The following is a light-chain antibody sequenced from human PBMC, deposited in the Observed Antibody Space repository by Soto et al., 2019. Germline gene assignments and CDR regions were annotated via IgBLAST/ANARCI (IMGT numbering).Light chain of an antibody. V-gene: IGLV3-21*04. J-gene: IGLJ1*01. CDR3: QVWDIMTDNYV. CDR1: NIGNKR. Sequence: SSELTQSPSVSVAPEKTATITCGGNNIGNKRVHWYRQKPGQAPVLLISYDSDRPSGIPERFSGSNSGNTATLTISRVEAGDEGDYYCQVWDIMTDNYVFGSGTKVTVL. CDR2: YDS.